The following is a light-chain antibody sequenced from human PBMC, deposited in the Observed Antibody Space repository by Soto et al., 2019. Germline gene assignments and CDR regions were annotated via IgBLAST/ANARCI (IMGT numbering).Light chain of an antibody. CDR3: QQRGSWPLT. CDR2: DAY. CDR1: QSVLNY. J-gene: IGKJ4*01. V-gene: IGKV3-11*01. Sequence: IVLTQSRATLSLSPGERATLSCRASQSVLNYLAWYQQKPGQAPRLLIYDAYNRATGIPARFSGSGSGTDFTLTISSLEPEDLAVYYCQQRGSWPLTFGGGTKVEIK.